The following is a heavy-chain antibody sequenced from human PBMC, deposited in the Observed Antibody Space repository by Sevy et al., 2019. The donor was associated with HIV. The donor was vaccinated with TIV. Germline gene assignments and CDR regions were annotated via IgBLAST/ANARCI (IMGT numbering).Heavy chain of an antibody. Sequence: GGSLRLSCAASGFTFSNAWMNWVRQAPGKGLEWVGRIKSNIDSGTTDHAASVKGRFTISRDDSKNTLYLQMNSLKTEDTGIYYCTTVWNTGPGWGRVYWGQGTLVTVSS. CDR2: IKSNIDSGTT. D-gene: IGHD1-1*01. V-gene: IGHV3-15*07. CDR3: TTVWNTGPGWGRVY. J-gene: IGHJ4*02. CDR1: GFTFSNAW.